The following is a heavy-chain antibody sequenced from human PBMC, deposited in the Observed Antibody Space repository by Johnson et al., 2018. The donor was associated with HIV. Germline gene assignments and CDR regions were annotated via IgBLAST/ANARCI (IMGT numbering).Heavy chain of an antibody. CDR2: IRYDGSNK. J-gene: IGHJ3*01. V-gene: IGHV3-30*02. Sequence: VQLVESGGGVVQPGRSLRLSCAASGFTFSSYGMHWVRQAPGKGLEWVAFIRYDGSNKYYADSVKGRFTISRDNSKNTLHLQMNSLRAEDTAVYYCAKSGLFVLVVYAPDVFDVWGQGTMVTVSS. CDR3: AKSGLFVLVVYAPDVFDV. D-gene: IGHD2-8*02. CDR1: GFTFSSYG.